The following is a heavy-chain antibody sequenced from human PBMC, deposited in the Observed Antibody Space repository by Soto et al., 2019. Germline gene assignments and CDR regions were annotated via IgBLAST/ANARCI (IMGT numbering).Heavy chain of an antibody. Sequence: ASVKVSCKASGYTFTSYGISWVRQAPGQGLEWMGWISAYNGNTNYAQKLQGRVTMTTDTSTSTAYMELRSLRSDDTAVYYCARSWGSGRLNYYYDYYGMDVWGQGTTVNVSS. CDR2: ISAYNGNT. V-gene: IGHV1-18*01. D-gene: IGHD3-10*01. CDR1: GYTFTSYG. CDR3: ARSWGSGRLNYYYDYYGMDV. J-gene: IGHJ6*01.